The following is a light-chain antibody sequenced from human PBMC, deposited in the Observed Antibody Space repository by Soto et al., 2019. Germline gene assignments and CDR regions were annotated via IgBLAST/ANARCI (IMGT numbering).Light chain of an antibody. Sequence: EIVLTQSPGTLSLSPGERATLSCRASQSVTSSYLAWYQQKPGQAPRLLIYGASSRATGIPDRFSGSGSGTDFTLTISRLEPEAFAVYYCQPYGSSPQTFGQGTNVDI. CDR2: GAS. V-gene: IGKV3-20*01. CDR3: QPYGSSPQT. CDR1: QSVTSSY. J-gene: IGKJ1*01.